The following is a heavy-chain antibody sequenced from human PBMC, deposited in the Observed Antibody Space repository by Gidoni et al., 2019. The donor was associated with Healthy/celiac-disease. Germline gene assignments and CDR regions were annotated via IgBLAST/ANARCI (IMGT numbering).Heavy chain of an antibody. CDR3: ARDHNRGMVRGVLS. Sequence: QVQLVESGGGVVQPGRSLRLSCAASGFTFSSYGMHWVRQAPGKGLEWVAVIWYDGSNKYYADSVKGRFTISRDNSKNTLYLQMNSLRAEDTAVYYCARDHNRGMVRGVLSWGQGTLVTVSS. D-gene: IGHD3-10*01. J-gene: IGHJ4*02. CDR2: IWYDGSNK. CDR1: GFTFSSYG. V-gene: IGHV3-33*01.